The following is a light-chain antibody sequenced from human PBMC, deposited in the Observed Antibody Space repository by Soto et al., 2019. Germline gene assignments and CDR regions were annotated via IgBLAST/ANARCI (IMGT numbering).Light chain of an antibody. CDR3: QHYGSSLWT. V-gene: IGKV3-20*01. CDR1: QSVSSGY. J-gene: IGKJ1*01. Sequence: EIVLTQSPGTLSLSPGERATLSCRASQSVSSGYLAWYQQKPGQAPRLLIYGASGRATGIPDRFSGSGSGTDFTLTISRLEPEDFAFYYCQHYGSSLWTFGQGTKVEI. CDR2: GAS.